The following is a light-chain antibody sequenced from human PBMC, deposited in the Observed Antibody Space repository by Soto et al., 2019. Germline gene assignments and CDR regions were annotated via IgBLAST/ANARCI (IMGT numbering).Light chain of an antibody. J-gene: IGLJ3*02. V-gene: IGLV2-23*01. CDR1: SSDVGSYNL. CDR3: CSYAGSSTLV. Sequence: QAVVTQPASVSGSPGQSITISCTGTSSDVGSYNLVSWYQQHPGKAPKVMIYEGSKRPSGVSNRFSGSKSGNTASLTISGLQAEDEADYYCCSYAGSSTLVFGGGTQLTVL. CDR2: EGS.